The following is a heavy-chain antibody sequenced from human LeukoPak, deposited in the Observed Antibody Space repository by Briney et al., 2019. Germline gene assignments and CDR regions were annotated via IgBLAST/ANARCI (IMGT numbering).Heavy chain of an antibody. V-gene: IGHV3-64D*06. CDR2: ISINGGST. J-gene: IGHJ5*02. Sequence: GGSLRLSCSASGTSFRTYAMHWVRQPPGKGLYYVSAISINGGSTYYADSVRGRFTISRDNSKNTLYLQMSSLRPDDTAVYYCVRTYDENPLGWFDPWGQGTPVTVSS. D-gene: IGHD5-12*01. CDR3: VRTYDENPLGWFDP. CDR1: GTSFRTYA.